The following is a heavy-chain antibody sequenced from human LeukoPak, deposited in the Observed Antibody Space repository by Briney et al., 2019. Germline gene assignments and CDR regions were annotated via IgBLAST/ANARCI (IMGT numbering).Heavy chain of an antibody. Sequence: GGSLRLSCAASGFTFSSYAMSWVRQAPGKGLEWVSVISGSGGVASYADSVKGRFTISRDNSKNTLYLQMNSLRAEDTAVYYCAKDLAVRSGSTYYYNYGMDVWGQGTTVTVSS. D-gene: IGHD2-15*01. V-gene: IGHV3-23*01. CDR3: AKDLAVRSGSTYYYNYGMDV. J-gene: IGHJ6*02. CDR1: GFTFSSYA. CDR2: ISGSGGVA.